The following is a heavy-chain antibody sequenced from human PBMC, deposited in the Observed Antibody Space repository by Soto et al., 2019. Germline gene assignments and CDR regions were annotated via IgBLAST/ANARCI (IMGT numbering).Heavy chain of an antibody. CDR2: IWYDGSNK. CDR1: GFTFSSYG. V-gene: IGHV3-33*01. D-gene: IGHD6-19*01. Sequence: QVQLVESGGGVVQPGRSLRLSCAASGFTFSSYGMHWVRQAPGKGLEWVAVIWYDGSNKYYADSVKGRFTISRDSSKNTLDLQMNSLRAEDTAVYYCARGNSGWSLDYWGQGTLVNVST. CDR3: ARGNSGWSLDY. J-gene: IGHJ4*02.